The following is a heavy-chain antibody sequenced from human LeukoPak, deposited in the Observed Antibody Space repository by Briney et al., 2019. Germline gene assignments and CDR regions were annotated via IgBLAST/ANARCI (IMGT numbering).Heavy chain of an antibody. CDR1: GDSINSNDYF. Sequence: SETLSLTCTVSGDSINSNDYFWDWIRQSPEKGLEWIATISYSGSTYYNPSLKSRVIISVDTSKNQFSLKLTSVTAADTAIYSCARRQRTSAAFDSWGQETLVTVST. V-gene: IGHV4-39*01. J-gene: IGHJ4*02. CDR2: ISYSGST. CDR3: ARRQRTSAAFDS. D-gene: IGHD1-1*01.